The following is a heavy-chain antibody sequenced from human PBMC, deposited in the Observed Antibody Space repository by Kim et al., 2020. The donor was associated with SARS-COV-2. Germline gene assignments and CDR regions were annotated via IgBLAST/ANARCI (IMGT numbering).Heavy chain of an antibody. CDR2: IKQGGSEK. V-gene: IGHV3-7*01. J-gene: IGHJ3*02. Sequence: GGSLRLSCAASGFTFSSYWMSWVRQAPGKGLEWVANIKQGGSEKYYVDSVKGRFTISRENAKNSLYLQMNSLRAEDTAVYYCARQPYDSRLGAFDIWGQGTMVTVSS. CDR1: GFTFSSYW. D-gene: IGHD3-22*01. CDR3: ARQPYDSRLGAFDI.